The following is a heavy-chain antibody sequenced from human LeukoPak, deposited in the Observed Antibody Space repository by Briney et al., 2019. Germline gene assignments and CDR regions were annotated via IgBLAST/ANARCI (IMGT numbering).Heavy chain of an antibody. Sequence: MTGGSLRLSCAASGFTFSDHYMSWFRQAPGEGLEWVSYISNSGSLKYYADSVKGRFTISRDNAKNSLYLQMDSLRAEDTAVYYCASPEWLPDSIDIWGQGTMVTVSS. D-gene: IGHD3-3*01. CDR2: ISNSGSLK. CDR1: GFTFSDHY. J-gene: IGHJ3*02. V-gene: IGHV3-11*04. CDR3: ASPEWLPDSIDI.